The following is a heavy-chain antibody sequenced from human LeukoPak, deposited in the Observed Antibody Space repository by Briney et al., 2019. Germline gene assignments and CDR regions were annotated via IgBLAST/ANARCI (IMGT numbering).Heavy chain of an antibody. D-gene: IGHD3-16*01. CDR1: GGSISSTSDY. J-gene: IGHJ4*02. CDR2: VYYSGST. V-gene: IGHV4-39*07. CDR3: ARERVGDEGYYFDY. Sequence: SETLSLTCTVSGGSISSTSDYWGWIRQPPGKGLEWIASVYYSGSTYYNPSLKSRALISVDTSQNQFSLKLSSVTAADTAVYYCARERVGDEGYYFDYWGQGTLVTVSS.